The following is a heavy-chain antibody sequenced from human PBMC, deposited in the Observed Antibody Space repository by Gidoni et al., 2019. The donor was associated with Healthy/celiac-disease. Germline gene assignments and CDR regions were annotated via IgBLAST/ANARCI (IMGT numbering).Heavy chain of an antibody. CDR3: ARRAYCSSTSCYGEGYFDL. Sequence: EVQLVESGVGLVQPGGSLRLSCAASGFTFRSYSMNWVRQAPGQGREWVSYISRSSSTRYYADSVKGRFTISRDNAKNSLYLQMNSLRAEDTAVYYCARRAYCSSTSCYGEGYFDLWGRGTLVTVSS. CDR1: GFTFRSYS. V-gene: IGHV3-48*01. J-gene: IGHJ2*01. CDR2: ISRSSSTR. D-gene: IGHD2-2*01.